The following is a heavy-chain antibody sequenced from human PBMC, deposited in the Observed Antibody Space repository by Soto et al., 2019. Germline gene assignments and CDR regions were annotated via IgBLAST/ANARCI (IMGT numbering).Heavy chain of an antibody. CDR1: GGSISSSNW. V-gene: IGHV4-4*02. CDR2: IYHSGST. CDR3: ARESQYYDILTGPEYYFDY. D-gene: IGHD3-9*01. Sequence: PSETLSLTCAVSGGSISSSNWWSWVRQPPGKGLEWIGEIYHSGSTNYNPSLKSRVTISVDKSKNQFSLKLSSVTAADTAVYYCARESQYYDILTGPEYYFDYWGQGTLVTVSS. J-gene: IGHJ4*02.